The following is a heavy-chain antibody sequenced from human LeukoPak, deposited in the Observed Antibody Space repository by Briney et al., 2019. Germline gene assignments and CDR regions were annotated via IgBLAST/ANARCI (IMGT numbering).Heavy chain of an antibody. D-gene: IGHD3-22*01. Sequence: PGGSLRLSCAASGFTFSDYAMSWVRQAPGQGLEWVSTISDDGSGTYYADSVKGRFTISRDNSKNTLFLQINSLRAEDSAVYYGATDRERDPSVYYLVGGQGTLITVSS. CDR1: GFTFSDYA. CDR2: ISDDGSGT. V-gene: IGHV3-23*01. J-gene: IGHJ4*02. CDR3: ATDRERDPSVYYLV.